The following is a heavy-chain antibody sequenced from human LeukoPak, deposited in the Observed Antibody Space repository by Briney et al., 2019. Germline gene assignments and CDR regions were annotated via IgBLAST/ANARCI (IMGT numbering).Heavy chain of an antibody. CDR1: GGSISSGSYY. Sequence: SETLSLTCTVSGGSISSGSYYWSWIRQPAGKGLEWIGRIYTSGSTNYNPSLKSRVTMSVDTSKNQFSLQLSSVTAADTAVYYCARGGSKTAATFDFWGQGTLVTVLS. D-gene: IGHD2-15*01. CDR3: ARGGSKTAATFDF. CDR2: IYTSGST. V-gene: IGHV4-61*02. J-gene: IGHJ4*02.